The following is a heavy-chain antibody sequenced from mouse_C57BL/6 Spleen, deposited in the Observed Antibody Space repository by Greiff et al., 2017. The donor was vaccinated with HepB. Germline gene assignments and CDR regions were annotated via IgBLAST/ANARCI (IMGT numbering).Heavy chain of an antibody. CDR1: GYTFTSYW. D-gene: IGHD2-5*01. J-gene: IGHJ3*01. Sequence: QVQLQQPGAELVKPGASVKLSCKASGYTFTSYWMHCVKQRPGQGLEWIGMIHPNSGSTNYNEKFKSKATLTVDKSSSTAYMQLSSLTSEDSAVYYCARWPTIVTRAYWGQGTLVTVSA. CDR3: ARWPTIVTRAY. CDR2: IHPNSGST. V-gene: IGHV1-64*01.